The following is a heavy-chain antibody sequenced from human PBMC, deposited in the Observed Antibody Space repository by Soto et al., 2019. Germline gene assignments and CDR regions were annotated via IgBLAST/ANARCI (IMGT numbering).Heavy chain of an antibody. CDR2: IKSKTDGETT. V-gene: IGHV3-15*07. J-gene: IGHJ4*02. D-gene: IGHD2-8*01. CDR1: GVTFTYAW. CDR3: NSEYGVRDWDGY. Sequence: GGSLRLSCAASGVTFTYAWMNWVRQAPGKGLEWVARIKSKTDGETTDYVAPVKGRFTISRDDSKTETTLYLQMDSLKVDDTAVYYCNSEYGVRDWDGYWGRGTPVPVSS.